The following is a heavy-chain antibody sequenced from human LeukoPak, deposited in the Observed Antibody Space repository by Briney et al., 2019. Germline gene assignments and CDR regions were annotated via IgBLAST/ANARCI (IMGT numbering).Heavy chain of an antibody. CDR3: VRTPPNWGADY. J-gene: IGHJ4*02. Sequence: ASVKVSCKASGFTFTSYDINWVRQATGQGLEWMGWMSPNNGNTGYAQKFQGRVTMTRNTAISTAYMELSSLRSEDTAVYYCVRTPPNWGADYWGQGTLVTVSS. V-gene: IGHV1-8*01. CDR1: GFTFTSYD. D-gene: IGHD7-27*01. CDR2: MSPNNGNT.